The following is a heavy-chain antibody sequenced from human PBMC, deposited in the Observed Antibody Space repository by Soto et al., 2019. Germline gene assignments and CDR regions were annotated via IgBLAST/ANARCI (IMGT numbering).Heavy chain of an antibody. CDR2: FDPEDGET. CDR1: GYTLTELS. Sequence: ASVKVSCKVSGYTLTELSMHWVRQAPGKGLEWVGGFDPEDGETIYAQEFQGRVTMTEDTSTDTAYMELSSLRSEDTAVYYCATNSGPYSSSWYFLGYWGQGTLVTVSS. V-gene: IGHV1-24*01. CDR3: ATNSGPYSSSWYFLGY. D-gene: IGHD6-13*01. J-gene: IGHJ4*02.